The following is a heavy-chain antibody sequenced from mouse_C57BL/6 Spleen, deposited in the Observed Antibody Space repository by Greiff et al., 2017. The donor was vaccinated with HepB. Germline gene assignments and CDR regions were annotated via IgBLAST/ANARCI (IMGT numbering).Heavy chain of an antibody. D-gene: IGHD1-1*01. CDR3: ARWYHRSSYYFDY. J-gene: IGHJ2*01. V-gene: IGHV1-52*01. CDR1: GYTFTSYW. CDR2: IDPSDSET. Sequence: QVQLQQPGAELVRPGSSVKLSCKASGYTFTSYWMHWVKQRPIQGLEWIGNIDPSDSETHYNQKFKDKATLTVDKSSSTAYMQLSSLTSEDSAVYYRARWYHRSSYYFDYWGQGTTLTVSS.